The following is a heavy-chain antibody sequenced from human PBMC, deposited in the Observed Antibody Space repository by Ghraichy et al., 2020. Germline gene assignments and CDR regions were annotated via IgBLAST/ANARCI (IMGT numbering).Heavy chain of an antibody. D-gene: IGHD4-17*01. Sequence: GGSLRLSCAASGFTFSSYAMSWVRQAPGKGLELVSAISGSGGSTYYADSVKGRFTISRDNSKNTLYLQMNSLRAEDTAVYYCAKYGDWRDYYYYGMDVWGQGTTVTVSS. CDR3: AKYGDWRDYYYYGMDV. V-gene: IGHV3-23*01. CDR1: GFTFSSYA. J-gene: IGHJ6*02. CDR2: ISGSGGST.